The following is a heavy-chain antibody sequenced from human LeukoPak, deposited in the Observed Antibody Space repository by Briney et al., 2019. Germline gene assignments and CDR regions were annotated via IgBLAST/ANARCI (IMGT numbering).Heavy chain of an antibody. CDR1: GFTFNSYF. J-gene: IGHJ4*02. CDR2: ISSSTSYI. V-gene: IGHV3-21*01. CDR3: ARVVDSSSWYGESDY. D-gene: IGHD6-13*01. Sequence: GGSLRLSCAASGFTFNSYFMNWVRQAPGKGLEWVSSISSSTSYIYYADSVKGRFTISRDNAKNSLYLQMNSLRAEDTAVYYCARVVDSSSWYGESDYWGQGTLVTVSS.